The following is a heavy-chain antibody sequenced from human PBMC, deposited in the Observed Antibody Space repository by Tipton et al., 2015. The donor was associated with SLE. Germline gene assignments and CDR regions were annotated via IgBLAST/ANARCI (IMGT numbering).Heavy chain of an antibody. J-gene: IGHJ5*02. CDR3: ARLADYGDYVIGS. Sequence: TLSLTCSVSGVSITNSYWGWIRQPPGKGLEWIGSIYCSGSTYYNPTLRSRVTISLDTSRTQFSLRLTSMTAADTAVYYCARLADYGDYVIGSWGQGTLVTVSS. D-gene: IGHD4-17*01. CDR1: GVSITNSY. V-gene: IGHV4-39*07. CDR2: IYCSGST.